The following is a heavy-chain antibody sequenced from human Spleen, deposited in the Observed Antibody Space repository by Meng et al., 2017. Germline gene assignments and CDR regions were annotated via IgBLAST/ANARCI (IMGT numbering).Heavy chain of an antibody. J-gene: IGHJ4*02. V-gene: IGHV4-34*01. CDR2: INHSGST. D-gene: IGHD4-11*01. CDR3: ARGPTTMAHDFDY. CDR1: GGSFSDYY. Sequence: QGQLQRWAAGLLKPSETLSLTCVVSGGSFSDYYWSWIRQPQGKGLEWIGEINHSGSTNYNPSLESRATISVDTSQNNLSLKLSSVTAADSAVYYCARGPTTMAHDFDYWGQGTLVTVSS.